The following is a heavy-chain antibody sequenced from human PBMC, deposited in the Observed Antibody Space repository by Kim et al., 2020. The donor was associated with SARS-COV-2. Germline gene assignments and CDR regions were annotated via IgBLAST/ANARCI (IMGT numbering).Heavy chain of an antibody. CDR3: ASALGH. J-gene: IGHJ4*02. CDR2: YTSGRT. D-gene: IGHD3-16*02. V-gene: IGHV4-4*07. Sequence: YTSGRTNYNPSLHSRVTMSVDMYKNQFSLKLSSVTAADTAVYYCASALGHWGQGTLVTVSS.